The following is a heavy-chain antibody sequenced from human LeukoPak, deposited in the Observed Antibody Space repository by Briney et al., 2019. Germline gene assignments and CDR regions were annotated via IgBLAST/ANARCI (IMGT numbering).Heavy chain of an antibody. Sequence: GGSLRLSCAASGFTFSSYGMHWVRQAPGKGLEWVAVISYDGSNKYYADSVKGRFTISRDNSKNTLYLQMNSLRAEDTAVYYCAKCELRGDFDYWGQGTLVTVSS. J-gene: IGHJ4*02. V-gene: IGHV3-30*18. D-gene: IGHD1-26*01. CDR1: GFTFSSYG. CDR2: ISYDGSNK. CDR3: AKCELRGDFDY.